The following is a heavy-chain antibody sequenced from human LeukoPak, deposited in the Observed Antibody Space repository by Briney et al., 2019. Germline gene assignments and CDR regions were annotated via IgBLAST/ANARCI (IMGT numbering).Heavy chain of an antibody. D-gene: IGHD2-2*01. CDR1: GGSFSGYY. CDR2: INHSGST. V-gene: IGHV4-34*01. CDR3: ARSYCSSTSCYAVGGGWFDP. Sequence: KPSETLSLTCAVYGGSFSGYYWSWIRQPPGKGLEWIGEINHSGSTNYNPSLKSRVTISVDTSKNQFSLKLSSVTAADTAVYHCARSYCSSTSCYAVGGGWFDPWGQGTLVTVSS. J-gene: IGHJ5*02.